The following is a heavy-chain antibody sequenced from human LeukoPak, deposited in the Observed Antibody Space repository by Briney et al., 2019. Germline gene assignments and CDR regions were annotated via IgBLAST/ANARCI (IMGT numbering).Heavy chain of an antibody. Sequence: PGGSLRLSCAASGFTFDDYAMHWVRQAPGKGLEWVSLISWDGGSTYYADSVKGRFTISRDNSKNSLYLQMNSLRAEDTALYYCAKDLDSSSSPGGFDYWGQGTLVNVSS. J-gene: IGHJ4*02. CDR2: ISWDGGST. D-gene: IGHD6-6*01. CDR1: GFTFDDYA. CDR3: AKDLDSSSSPGGFDY. V-gene: IGHV3-43D*04.